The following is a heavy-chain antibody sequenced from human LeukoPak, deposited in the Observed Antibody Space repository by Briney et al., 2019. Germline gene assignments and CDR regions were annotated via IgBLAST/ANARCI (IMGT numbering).Heavy chain of an antibody. Sequence: ASVKVSFTVSGYTLTELSMHWVRQAPGKGLEWMGGFDPEDGETIYAQKFQGRVTMTEDTSTDTAYMELSSLRSEDTAVYYCATADSSSWSKSEYFQHWGQGTLVTVSS. CDR2: FDPEDGET. V-gene: IGHV1-24*01. J-gene: IGHJ1*01. D-gene: IGHD6-13*01. CDR1: GYTLTELS. CDR3: ATADSSSWSKSEYFQH.